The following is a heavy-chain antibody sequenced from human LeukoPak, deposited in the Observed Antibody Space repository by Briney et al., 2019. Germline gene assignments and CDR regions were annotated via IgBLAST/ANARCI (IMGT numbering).Heavy chain of an antibody. J-gene: IGHJ6*03. CDR2: INHSGST. CDR3: ERSFRSVSTVVKDYYYMDV. V-gene: IGHV4-34*01. D-gene: IGHD4-23*01. Sequence: SGTLSLTCAVYGGSFSGYYWSWIRQPPGKGLEWIGEINHSGSTNYNPSLKSRVTISVDTSKNQFSLKLSSVTAADTAVYYCERSFRSVSTVVKDYYYMDVWGKGTTVTVSS. CDR1: GGSFSGYY.